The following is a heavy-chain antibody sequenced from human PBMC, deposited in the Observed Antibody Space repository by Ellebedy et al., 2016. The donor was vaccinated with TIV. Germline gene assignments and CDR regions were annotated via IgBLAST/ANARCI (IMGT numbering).Heavy chain of an antibody. V-gene: IGHV4-59*08. Sequence: MPSETLSLTCTVSGGSIPYYYWSWIRQSPGKGLEWIGYINYSGTTNYNPSLESRVTLSLDTSKNQFSLKLISVTAADTAVYYCATTEVPANYFYGMDVWGQGTMVSVSS. CDR2: INYSGTT. CDR3: ATTEVPANYFYGMDV. D-gene: IGHD1-14*01. J-gene: IGHJ6*02. CDR1: GGSIPYYY.